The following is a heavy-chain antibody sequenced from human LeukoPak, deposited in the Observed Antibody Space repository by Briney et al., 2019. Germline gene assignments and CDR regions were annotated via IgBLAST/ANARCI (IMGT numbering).Heavy chain of an antibody. Sequence: SETLSLTCTVSGYSISSGYYWDWIRQTPGKGLEWIGNIYHSGSTYYNPSLKSRLTISVDTSKNQFSLKLSSVTATDTAVYYCAREVSFGIHQYYYMDVWGKGTTVTVSS. CDR2: IYHSGST. J-gene: IGHJ6*03. V-gene: IGHV4-38-2*02. CDR1: GYSISSGYY. CDR3: AREVSFGIHQYYYMDV. D-gene: IGHD3-10*01.